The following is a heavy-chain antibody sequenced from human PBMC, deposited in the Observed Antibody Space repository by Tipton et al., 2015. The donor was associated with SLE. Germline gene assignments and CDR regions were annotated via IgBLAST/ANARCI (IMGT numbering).Heavy chain of an antibody. V-gene: IGHV4-31*01. CDR2: ISYNGDA. CDR3: MRDPGERTFDT. Sequence: TLSLTCTVSGGSINSAGYFWNWIRQSPGTDLEGIVSISYNGDANHNPSLRRQITLSIDTSENHFSLRLNSLTAADTAVYLCMRDPGERTFDTWGQVIRVTV. D-gene: IGHD2-21*01. J-gene: IGHJ3*02. CDR1: GGSINSAGYF.